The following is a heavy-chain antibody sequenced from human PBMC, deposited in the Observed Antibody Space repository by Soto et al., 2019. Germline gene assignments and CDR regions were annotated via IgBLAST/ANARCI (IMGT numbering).Heavy chain of an antibody. CDR2: IYPGDSET. Sequence: GESLKISCKGSGYSFTNYWIAWVRQMPGKGLEWMGIIYPGDSETKYSPSFQGQVTISADKSIGTAYLQWNRLKASDTAMYYCARRCSGGTCQSSHCFYGMDVWGQGTTVTVSS. V-gene: IGHV5-51*01. D-gene: IGHD2-15*01. CDR1: GYSFTNYW. CDR3: ARRCSGGTCQSSHCFYGMDV. J-gene: IGHJ6*02.